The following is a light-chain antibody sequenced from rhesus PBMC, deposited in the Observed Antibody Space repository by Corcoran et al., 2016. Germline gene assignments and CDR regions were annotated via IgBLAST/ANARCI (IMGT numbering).Light chain of an antibody. CDR1: SSDGGGYNY. Sequence: QAAPTQPPSVSGSPGQSVTISCTGTSSDGGGYNYVSWYQQPPGKAPKLMIYGVSKRPSGVSDRFSGSKSGNTASLTISGLQAEDEADYYCCSYTTSTTFIFGAGTRLTVL. J-gene: IGLJ1*01. CDR3: CSYTTSTTFI. CDR2: GVS. V-gene: IGLV2S7*01.